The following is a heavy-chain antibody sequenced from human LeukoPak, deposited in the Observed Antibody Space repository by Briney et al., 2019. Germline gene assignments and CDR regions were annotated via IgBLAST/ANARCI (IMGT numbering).Heavy chain of an antibody. CDR3: ERDASSLLRGPNDAFDI. Sequence: ASVKVSCKASGYTFTSYGISWVRQAPGQGLEWMGWISGYNANTNYAQKLQGRVTMTTDTSTRTPYMELRRMRFDDKAVYYCERDASSLLRGPNDAFDIWGQGTMVTVSS. V-gene: IGHV1-18*01. CDR2: ISGYNANT. D-gene: IGHD6-19*01. J-gene: IGHJ3*02. CDR1: GYTFTSYG.